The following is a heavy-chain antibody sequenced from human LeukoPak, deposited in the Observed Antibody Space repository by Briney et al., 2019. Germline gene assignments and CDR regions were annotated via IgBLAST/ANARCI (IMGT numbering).Heavy chain of an antibody. V-gene: IGHV1-3*01. CDR1: VYTFSEYA. CDR3: ARARWTSTVTTYYLDF. CDR2: INAGNGKI. D-gene: IGHD4-17*01. J-gene: IGHJ4*02. Sequence: ASVKVSCKTSVYTFSEYAVQWVRQAPGQRLEWVGWINAGNGKIRYSQKFQDRVTISRDTSATTAYLDLSSLKSEDTAVYYCARARWTSTVTTYYLDFGGQGTRVTVSS.